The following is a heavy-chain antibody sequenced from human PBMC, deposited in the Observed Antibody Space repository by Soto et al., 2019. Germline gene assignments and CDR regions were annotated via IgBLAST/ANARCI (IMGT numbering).Heavy chain of an antibody. CDR3: ARGLTYYYDSSGYYFDY. J-gene: IGHJ4*02. CDR1: DGSSSNYY. V-gene: IGHV4-59*01. Sequence: PSEPQPVPCTVSDGSSSNYYCSWIRKTQGKGLEWIGYIYYSGSTNYNPSLKSRVTISVDTSKNQFSLKLSSVTAADTAVYYCARGLTYYYDSSGYYFDYWGQGALVTVSS. CDR2: IYYSGST. D-gene: IGHD3-22*01.